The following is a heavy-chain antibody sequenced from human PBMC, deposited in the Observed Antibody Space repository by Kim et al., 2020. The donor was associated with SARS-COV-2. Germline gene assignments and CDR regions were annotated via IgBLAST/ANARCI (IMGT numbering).Heavy chain of an antibody. J-gene: IGHJ4*02. V-gene: IGHV3-7*03. CDR3: AREPTRRFAY. CDR1: GFTFSSYW. CDR2: IKEDGSQT. D-gene: IGHD1-1*01. Sequence: GGSLRLSCAASGFTFSSYWMTWVRQAPGKGLEWVANIKEDGSQTYYVDSLKGRFTISRDNAKNSLYLQMNSLRAEDTAVYYCAREPTRRFAYWGQGTLVT.